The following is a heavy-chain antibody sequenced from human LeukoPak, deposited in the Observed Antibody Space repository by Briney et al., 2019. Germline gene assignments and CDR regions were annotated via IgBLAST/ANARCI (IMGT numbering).Heavy chain of an antibody. CDR2: ISHDGMNA. Sequence: GGSLRLSCAASGLHFSGTAMSWVRQAPGKGLEWVSAISHDGMNAYYADSVKGRFTISRDNSKKTVSLEMSSLTATDTGVYYCAKDGAQYSSGPECDPRGQGALVTVSP. D-gene: IGHD6-19*01. J-gene: IGHJ5*02. CDR3: AKDGAQYSSGPECDP. CDR1: GLHFSGTA. V-gene: IGHV3-23*01.